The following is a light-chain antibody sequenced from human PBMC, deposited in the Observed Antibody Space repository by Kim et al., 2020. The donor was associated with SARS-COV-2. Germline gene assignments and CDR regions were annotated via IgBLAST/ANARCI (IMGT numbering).Light chain of an antibody. Sequence: SYELTQPPSVSVAPGKTARITCGGNNIASKSVHWYQQKPGHAPVLVIYYDSDRPSGIPERFSGSNSGNTATLTISRVEAGDEADYYCQVWDSGSDHVVFGGGTKLTVL. J-gene: IGLJ2*01. CDR1: NIASKS. V-gene: IGLV3-21*04. CDR2: YDS. CDR3: QVWDSGSDHVV.